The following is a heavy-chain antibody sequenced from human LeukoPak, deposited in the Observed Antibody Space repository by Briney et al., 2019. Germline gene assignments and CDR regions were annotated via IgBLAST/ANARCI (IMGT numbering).Heavy chain of an antibody. D-gene: IGHD4-17*01. V-gene: IGHV3-48*01. CDR3: ARDLPVTTEPHWFDP. Sequence: GGSLRLSCAASGFTFSSYSMNWVRQAPGKGLEWVSYISSSSSTIYYADSVKGRFTISRDNAKNSLYLQTNSLRAEDTAVYYCARDLPVTTEPHWFDPWGQGTLVTVSS. CDR2: ISSSSSTI. CDR1: GFTFSSYS. J-gene: IGHJ5*02.